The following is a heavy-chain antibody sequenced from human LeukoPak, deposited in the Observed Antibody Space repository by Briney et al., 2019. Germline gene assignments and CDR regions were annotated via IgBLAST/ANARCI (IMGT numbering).Heavy chain of an antibody. J-gene: IGHJ4*02. CDR1: GFTFSRYW. Sequence: GGSLRLSCAASGFTFSRYWMHWVRQAPGKGLVWVSRINSDGSSTSYADSVKGRFTISRHNSKNTLYLQMNSLRAEDTAVYYCARGLMYSSSSLDYWGQGTLVTVSS. V-gene: IGHV3-74*01. CDR3: ARGLMYSSSSLDY. D-gene: IGHD6-6*01. CDR2: INSDGSST.